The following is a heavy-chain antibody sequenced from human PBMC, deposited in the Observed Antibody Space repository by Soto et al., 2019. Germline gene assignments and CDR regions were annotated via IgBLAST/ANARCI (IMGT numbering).Heavy chain of an antibody. D-gene: IGHD4-4*01. J-gene: IGHJ4*02. Sequence: DVQLLESGGGLVQPGGSLRLSCAASGFSYSSYAMVWVRQAPGKGLEWVSVISARGGSSYFADSVKGPFTISRDNSKNVLSLEMNSLRAEDTAIYFCAKGSIEYSASVDNWGQGTLVLVSS. CDR3: AKGSIEYSASVDN. CDR1: GFSYSSYA. CDR2: ISARGGSS. V-gene: IGHV3-23*01.